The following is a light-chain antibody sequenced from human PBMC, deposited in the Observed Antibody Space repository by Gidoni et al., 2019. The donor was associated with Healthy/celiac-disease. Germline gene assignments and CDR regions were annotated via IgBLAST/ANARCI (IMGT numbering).Light chain of an antibody. CDR2: EVS. Sequence: QSALTPPASVSGSPGQSITISCTGTSSDVGGYNYVSWYQQHPGKAPKLMIYEVSNRPSGVSNRVAGSKSGNTASLTISGRQAEDEADYYCSSYTSSSTLGVFGGGTKLTVL. CDR1: SSDVGGYNY. V-gene: IGLV2-14*01. J-gene: IGLJ3*02. CDR3: SSYTSSSTLGV.